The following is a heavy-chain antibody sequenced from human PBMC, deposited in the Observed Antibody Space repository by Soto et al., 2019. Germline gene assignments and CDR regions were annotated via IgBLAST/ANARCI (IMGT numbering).Heavy chain of an antibody. J-gene: IGHJ4*02. Sequence: GGSLRLSCAASGFTFSSYAMSWVRQAPGKGLEWVSDISGSGGSTYYADSVKVRFTISRDNSKNTLYLQMNSLRAEDTAVYYCAKAIGEAYYDILTGYYLDYWGQGTLVTVSS. CDR1: GFTFSSYA. CDR2: ISGSGGST. V-gene: IGHV3-23*01. D-gene: IGHD3-9*01. CDR3: AKAIGEAYYDILTGYYLDY.